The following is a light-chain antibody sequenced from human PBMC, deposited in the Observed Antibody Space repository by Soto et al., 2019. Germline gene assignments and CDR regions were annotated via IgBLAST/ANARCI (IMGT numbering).Light chain of an antibody. CDR1: QSISSW. CDR2: KAS. CDR3: QQYNSYPA. J-gene: IGKJ1*01. V-gene: IGKV1-5*03. Sequence: DIQMTECPSTLSASVGDRGTVTCRASQSISSWLAWYQQKPGKAPKLLIYKASSLESGVPSRFSGSGSGTEFTLTISSLQPDDFATYYCQQYNSYPAFGQGTKVDIK.